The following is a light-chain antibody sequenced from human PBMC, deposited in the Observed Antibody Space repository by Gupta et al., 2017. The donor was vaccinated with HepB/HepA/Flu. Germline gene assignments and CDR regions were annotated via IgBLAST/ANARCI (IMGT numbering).Light chain of an antibody. V-gene: IGLV2-23*02. CDR2: EVS. Sequence: QSALTQPASVSGSPGQSITISCTGTSSDVGSYNLVSWYQQPPGKAPKLMIYEVSKRPSGVSNRFSGSKSGNTASLTISGLQAEDEADYYCCSYAGSSVVVFGGGTKLTVL. CDR1: SSDVGSYNL. CDR3: CSYAGSSVVV. J-gene: IGLJ2*01.